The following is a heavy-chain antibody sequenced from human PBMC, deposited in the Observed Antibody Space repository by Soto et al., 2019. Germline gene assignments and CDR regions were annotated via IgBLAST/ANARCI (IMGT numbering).Heavy chain of an antibody. CDR2: INPSGGST. CDR1: GYTFTSYY. V-gene: IGHV1-46*01. CDR3: AREWFGEFPSFNAFDI. D-gene: IGHD3-10*01. Sequence: QVQLVQSGAEVKKPGASVKVSCKASGYTFTSYYMHWVRQAPGQGLEWMGIINPSGGSTSYAQKFQGRVTMTRDTSTSTVYMELSSLRSEDTAVYYCAREWFGEFPSFNAFDIWGQGTMVTVSS. J-gene: IGHJ3*02.